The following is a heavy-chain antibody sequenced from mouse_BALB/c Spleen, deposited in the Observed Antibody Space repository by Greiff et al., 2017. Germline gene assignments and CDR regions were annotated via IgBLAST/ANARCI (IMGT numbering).Heavy chain of an antibody. J-gene: IGHJ4*01. CDR3: ASSSSYYYAMDY. D-gene: IGHD1-1*01. V-gene: IGHV1-4*02. Sequence: VQLQQSAAELARPGASVKMSCKASGYTFTSYTMHWVKQRPGQGLEWIGYINPSSGYTEYNQKFKDKTTLTADKSSSTAYMQLSSLTSEDSAVYYCASSSSYYYAMDYWGQGTSVTVSS. CDR2: INPSSGYT. CDR1: GYTFTSYT.